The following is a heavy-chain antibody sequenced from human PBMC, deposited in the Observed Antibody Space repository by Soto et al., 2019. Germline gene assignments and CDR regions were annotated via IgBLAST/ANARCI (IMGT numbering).Heavy chain of an antibody. J-gene: IGHJ4*02. Sequence: GASLRLSCAASGFTFSSYAMSWVRQAPGKGLEWVSAISGSGGSTYYAASVKGRFTLSRDNSKNTLYLQMNSLRAEDTAVYYCAKDQNYDSSGYYWSPVPYYFDYWGQGTLVTVSS. CDR1: GFTFSSYA. CDR2: ISGSGGST. D-gene: IGHD3-22*01. V-gene: IGHV3-23*01. CDR3: AKDQNYDSSGYYWSPVPYYFDY.